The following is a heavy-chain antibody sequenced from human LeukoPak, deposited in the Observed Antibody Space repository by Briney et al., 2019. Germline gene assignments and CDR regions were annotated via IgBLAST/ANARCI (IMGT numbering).Heavy chain of an antibody. D-gene: IGHD4-17*01. Sequence: GESLKISCKGSGSSFTSYWISWVRQMPGKGLEWMGRIDPSDSYTNYSPSFQGHVTISADKSISTAYLQWSSLKASDTAMYYCTLESTVTTSSGYWGQGTLVTVSS. CDR2: IDPSDSYT. J-gene: IGHJ4*02. CDR1: GSSFTSYW. V-gene: IGHV5-10-1*01. CDR3: TLESTVTTSSGY.